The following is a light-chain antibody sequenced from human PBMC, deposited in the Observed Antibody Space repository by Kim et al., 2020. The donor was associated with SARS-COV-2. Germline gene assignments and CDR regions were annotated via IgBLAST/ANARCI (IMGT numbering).Light chain of an antibody. CDR3: QQYDNY. J-gene: IGKJ2*01. Sequence: STLSASVGDRVIITCRASQSNSMWLAWYQQKPGKAPKLLISKASSLQSGVPSRCSGSGSGTQFTLTISSLQPDDFGTYYCQQYDNYFGQGTKLEI. CDR2: KAS. CDR1: QSNSMW. V-gene: IGKV1-5*03.